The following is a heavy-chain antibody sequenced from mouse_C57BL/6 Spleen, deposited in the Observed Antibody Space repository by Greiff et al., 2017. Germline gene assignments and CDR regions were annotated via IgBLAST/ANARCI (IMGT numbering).Heavy chain of an antibody. V-gene: IGHV1-39*01. CDR3: ASLFLTGTGWYFDV. Sequence: EVQLQQSGPELVKPGASVKISCKASGYSFTDYNMNWVKQSNGKSLEWIGVINPNYGTTSYNQKFKGKATLTVDQSSSTAYMQLNSLTSDDAAVYYCASLFLTGTGWYFDVWGTGTTVTVSS. D-gene: IGHD4-1*01. CDR1: GYSFTDYN. CDR2: INPNYGTT. J-gene: IGHJ1*03.